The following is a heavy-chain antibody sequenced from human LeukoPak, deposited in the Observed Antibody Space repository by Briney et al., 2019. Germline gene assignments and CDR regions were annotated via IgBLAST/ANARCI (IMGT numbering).Heavy chain of an antibody. Sequence: ASVKVSCKTSGFTFTGYYVHWIRQAPGQGLEWMGRINPNSGETIYTERFQGRVTMTRDTSISTAYMELSCLRSDDTAVYYCARDLVGGIWSAGFWGQGSLVTASS. J-gene: IGHJ4*02. CDR3: ARDLVGGIWSAGF. CDR2: INPNSGET. D-gene: IGHD3-3*01. V-gene: IGHV1-2*06. CDR1: GFTFTGYY.